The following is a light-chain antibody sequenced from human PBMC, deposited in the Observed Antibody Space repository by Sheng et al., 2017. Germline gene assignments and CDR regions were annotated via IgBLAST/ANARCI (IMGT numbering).Light chain of an antibody. CDR3: QAWDSSFAV. Sequence: SYEVTQPSSVSVSPGQTASITCSGENLGQKNVCWYQQKPGQSPVAVIFQDSKRSSGIPERFSGSSSGNTATLTIGGTQSMDEATYYCQAWDSSFAVFGGGTKLTVL. CDR1: NLGQKN. V-gene: IGLV3-1*01. J-gene: IGLJ2*01. CDR2: QDS.